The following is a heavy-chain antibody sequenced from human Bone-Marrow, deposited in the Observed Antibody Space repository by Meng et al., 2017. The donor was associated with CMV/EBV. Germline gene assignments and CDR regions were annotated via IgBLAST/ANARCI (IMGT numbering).Heavy chain of an antibody. Sequence: GESLKISCAASEFTVSTNYMSWVRQAPGKGLEWVSVIYTGGSTFYADSVKGRFTISRYNSKNTLYLQMNSLRAEDTAVYYCASAPSISTWVYWGQRTLVTVSS. CDR1: EFTVSTNY. CDR2: IYTGGST. V-gene: IGHV3-53*01. CDR3: ASAPSISTWVY. D-gene: IGHD6-13*01. J-gene: IGHJ4*02.